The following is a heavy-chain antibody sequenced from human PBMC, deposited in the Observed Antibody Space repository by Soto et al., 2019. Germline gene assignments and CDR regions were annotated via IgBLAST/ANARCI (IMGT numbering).Heavy chain of an antibody. CDR2: TSYDGSNI. V-gene: IGHV3-30*18. D-gene: IGHD1-26*01. CDR3: AKGLLAIVGTTLPRDAFNI. J-gene: IGHJ3*02. CDR1: GFTFSDYG. Sequence: QMKLEESGGGVVQPGRSLRLSCLASGFTFSDYGMHWVRQAPGKGLEWVALTSYDGSNIYYADSVTGRFTISRDTSKNAVYLEMNSLRPEDTAVYYCAKGLLAIVGTTLPRDAFNIWGQGTMVTVSS.